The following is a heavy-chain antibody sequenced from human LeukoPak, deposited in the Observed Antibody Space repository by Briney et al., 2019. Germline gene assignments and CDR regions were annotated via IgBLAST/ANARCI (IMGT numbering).Heavy chain of an antibody. CDR1: GFTFTSYL. CDR3: ARDIGDY. J-gene: IGHJ4*02. Sequence: GGSLRLSCAASGFTFTSYLMSWVRQAPGKGLEWVANMKQDGSEKYYVDSVEGRFTISRDNAKNSLYLQMNSLRAEDTAMYYCARDIGDYWGQGTLVTVSS. CDR2: MKQDGSEK. D-gene: IGHD2-15*01. V-gene: IGHV3-7*05.